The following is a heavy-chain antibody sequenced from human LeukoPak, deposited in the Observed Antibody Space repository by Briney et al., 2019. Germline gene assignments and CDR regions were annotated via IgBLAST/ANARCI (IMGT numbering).Heavy chain of an antibody. J-gene: IGHJ4*02. Sequence: ASVKVSCKASGYTFTSYYMHWVRQAPGQGLEWMGIINPSGGGTSYAQKFQGRVTMTRDTSTSTVYMELSSLRSEDTAVYYCASSYGSEPKCDYWGQGTLVTVSS. V-gene: IGHV1-46*03. CDR3: ASSYGSEPKCDY. CDR1: GYTFTSYY. CDR2: INPSGGGT. D-gene: IGHD3-10*01.